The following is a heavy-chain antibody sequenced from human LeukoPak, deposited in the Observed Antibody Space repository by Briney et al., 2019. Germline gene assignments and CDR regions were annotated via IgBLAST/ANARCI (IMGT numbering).Heavy chain of an antibody. D-gene: IGHD3-16*02. CDR3: AKDGDYDYVWGSYRPTGWFDP. Sequence: GGSLRLSCVASGFTFSSYAMSWVRQAPGKGLEWVSAISGSGGSTYYADSVKGRFTISRDNSKNTLYLQMNSLRAEDTAVYYCAKDGDYDYVWGSYRPTGWFDPWGQGTLVTVSS. J-gene: IGHJ5*02. V-gene: IGHV3-23*01. CDR1: GFTFSSYA. CDR2: ISGSGGST.